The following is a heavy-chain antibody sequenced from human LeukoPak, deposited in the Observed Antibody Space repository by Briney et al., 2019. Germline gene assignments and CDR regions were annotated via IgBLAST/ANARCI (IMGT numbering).Heavy chain of an antibody. CDR3: AKDASIVVVVAAIPGAFDI. CDR1: GFTFSSYG. D-gene: IGHD2-15*01. Sequence: PGRSLRLSCAASGFTFSSYGMHWVRQAPGKGLEWVAVISYDGSNKYYADSVKGRFTISRDNSKNTLYLQMNSLRAEDTAVYYCAKDASIVVVVAAIPGAFDIWGQGTMVTVSS. CDR2: ISYDGSNK. V-gene: IGHV3-30*18. J-gene: IGHJ3*02.